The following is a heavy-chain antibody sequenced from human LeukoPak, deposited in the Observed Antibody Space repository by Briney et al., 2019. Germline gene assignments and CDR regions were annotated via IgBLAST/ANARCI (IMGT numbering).Heavy chain of an antibody. CDR2: IKSKTDGGTT. D-gene: IGHD3-3*01. V-gene: IGHV3-15*01. Sequence: GGSLRLSCAASGFTFSNAWMSWVRQAPGKGLEWVGRIKSKTDGGTTDYAAPVKGRFTISRDDSKNTLYLQMNSLKTEDTAVYYCTTVNGFWSGYQYNWGQGTLVTVSS. CDR1: GFTFSNAW. J-gene: IGHJ4*02. CDR3: TTVNGFWSGYQYN.